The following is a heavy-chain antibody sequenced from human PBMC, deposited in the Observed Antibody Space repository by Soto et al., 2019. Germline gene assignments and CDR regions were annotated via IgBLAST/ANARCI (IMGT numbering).Heavy chain of an antibody. V-gene: IGHV1-18*03. D-gene: IGHD3-3*01. CDR1: GYTFTNYG. CDR3: ASVIMIFGVAHNGIKVVR. Sequence: QVQLVQSVSAVKKPGASVKFSCKASGYTFTNYGISWVRQAPGQGLEWMGWISPSNGNTIYEQNFQGRVTMTTDTSASTAYMQVISLRYDSVAVSYGASVIMIFGVAHNGIKVVRWGQGALVRVSS. J-gene: IGHJ4*02. CDR2: ISPSNGNT.